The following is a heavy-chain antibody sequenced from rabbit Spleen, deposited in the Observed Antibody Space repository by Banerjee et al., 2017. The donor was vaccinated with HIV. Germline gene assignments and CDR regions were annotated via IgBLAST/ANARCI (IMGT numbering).Heavy chain of an antibody. CDR2: INAISGKS. CDR3: ARDLTGVTGWNFGL. Sequence: QEQLVESGGGLVKPEGSLKLTCTASGFSFSNKAVMCWVRQAPGKGLEWIACINAISGKSVCANWAKCRSTFSNSSTTVVTLQTTIMIAAETAYYFCARDLTGVTGWNFGLWGPGTLVTVS. D-gene: IGHD7-1*01. CDR1: GFSFSNKAV. J-gene: IGHJ4*01. V-gene: IGHV1S45*01.